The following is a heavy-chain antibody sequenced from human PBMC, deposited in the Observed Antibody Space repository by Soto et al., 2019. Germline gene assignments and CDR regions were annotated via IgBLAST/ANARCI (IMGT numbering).Heavy chain of an antibody. CDR1: GFTFSIYS. D-gene: IGHD4-4*01. Sequence: PGGSLRLSCAASGFTFSIYSMSWVRQAPGKGLEWVANIRQDGNEKYYVDSVEGRFTISRDNAKNSLYLQMNSLRAEDTAVYYCARDYSNYVYGLDVWGQGTTVTVS. CDR2: IRQDGNEK. CDR3: ARDYSNYVYGLDV. V-gene: IGHV3-7*01. J-gene: IGHJ6*02.